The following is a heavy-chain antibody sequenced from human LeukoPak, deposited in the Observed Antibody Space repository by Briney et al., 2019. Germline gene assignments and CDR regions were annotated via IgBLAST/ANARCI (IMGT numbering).Heavy chain of an antibody. CDR1: GYTFTGYY. V-gene: IGHV1-8*02. D-gene: IGHD3-9*01. CDR3: ARGSGILTGYFNWFDP. Sequence: GASVKVSCKASGYTFTGYYMHWVRQAPGQGLEWMGWMNPNSGNTGYAQKFQGRVTMTRNTSISTAYMELSSLRSEDTAVYYCARGSGILTGYFNWFDPWGQGTLVTVSS. J-gene: IGHJ5*02. CDR2: MNPNSGNT.